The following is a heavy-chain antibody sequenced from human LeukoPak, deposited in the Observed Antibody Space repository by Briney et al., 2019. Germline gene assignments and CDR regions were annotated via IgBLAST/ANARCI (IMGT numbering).Heavy chain of an antibody. Sequence: ASVKVSCKASGYTFTSYAMNWVRQAPGQGLEWMGWINTNTGNPTYAQGFTGRSVFSFDTSVSTAYLQISSLKAEDTAVYYCARDHVKLGSNFHPFDAFDIWGQGTMVTVSS. CDR1: GYTFTSYA. D-gene: IGHD7-27*01. V-gene: IGHV7-4-1*02. CDR2: INTNTGNP. J-gene: IGHJ3*02. CDR3: ARDHVKLGSNFHPFDAFDI.